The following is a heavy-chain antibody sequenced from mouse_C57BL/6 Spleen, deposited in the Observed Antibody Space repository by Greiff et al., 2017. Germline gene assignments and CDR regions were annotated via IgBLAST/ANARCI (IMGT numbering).Heavy chain of an antibody. CDR3: TGSNYGYFDV. D-gene: IGHD2-5*01. CDR2: IDPENGDT. Sequence: EVQLQQSGAELVRPGASVKLSCTASGFNIKDDYMHWVKQRPEQGLEWIGWIDPENGDTEYASKFQGKATITADTSSNTAYLQLSSLTSEDTAVYYCTGSNYGYFDVWGTGTTVTVSS. V-gene: IGHV14-4*01. CDR1: GFNIKDDY. J-gene: IGHJ1*03.